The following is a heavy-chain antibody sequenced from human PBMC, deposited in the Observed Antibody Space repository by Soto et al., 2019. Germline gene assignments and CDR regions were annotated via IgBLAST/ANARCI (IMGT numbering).Heavy chain of an antibody. J-gene: IGHJ4*02. D-gene: IGHD3-22*01. Sequence: LSLTCTVSGGSISSGGYYWSWIRQHPGKGLEWIGYIYYSGSTYYNPSLKSRVTISVDTSKNQFSLKLSSVTAADTAVYYCARGVRPNYFDYWGQGTLVTVSS. CDR2: IYYSGST. CDR3: ARGVRPNYFDY. CDR1: GGSISSGGYY. V-gene: IGHV4-31*03.